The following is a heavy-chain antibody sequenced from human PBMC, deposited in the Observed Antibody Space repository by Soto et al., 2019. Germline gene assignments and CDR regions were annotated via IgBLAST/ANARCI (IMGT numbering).Heavy chain of an antibody. Sequence: QVQLVQSGAEVKTPGASVKVSCKASGYTFATYDINWVRQAPGQGLEWMGWMNPNSGNTGYAQKFQGRLTMTRDTALSVAHMELSSLRNEDTAVYYCARDSPPIASWGQGTLVTVSS. J-gene: IGHJ5*02. CDR3: ARDSPPIAS. CDR1: GYTFATYD. CDR2: MNPNSGNT. V-gene: IGHV1-8*01. D-gene: IGHD3-3*02.